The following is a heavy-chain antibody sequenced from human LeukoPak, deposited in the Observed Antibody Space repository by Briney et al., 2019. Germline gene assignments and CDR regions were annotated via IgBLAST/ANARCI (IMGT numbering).Heavy chain of an antibody. CDR1: GFTFSNYE. D-gene: IGHD3-10*02. J-gene: IGHJ6*04. CDR3: AELGITMIGGV. Sequence: GGSLRLSCAASGFTFSNYEMNWVRQAPGKGLEWVSYISNSGSTIYYADSVKGRFTISRDNAKNSLYLQMNSLRAEDTAVYYCAELGITMIGGVWGKGTTVTISS. V-gene: IGHV3-48*03. CDR2: ISNSGSTI.